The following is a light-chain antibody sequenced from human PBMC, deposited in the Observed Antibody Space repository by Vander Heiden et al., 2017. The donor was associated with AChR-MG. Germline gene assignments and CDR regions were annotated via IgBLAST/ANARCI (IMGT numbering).Light chain of an antibody. J-gene: IGLJ3*02. CDR3: SSYAGTYSFV. CDR2: AVH. V-gene: IGLV2-8*01. Sequence: QSALTQPPSASGSPGQSVTIPCTGTSSDIGTYDYVSWYQLHPGKAPRLIISAVHKRPSGVPDRFSGSKSGNTASLTVSGLQAEDEAHYSGSSYAGTYSFVFGGGTNLTVL. CDR1: SSDIGTYDY.